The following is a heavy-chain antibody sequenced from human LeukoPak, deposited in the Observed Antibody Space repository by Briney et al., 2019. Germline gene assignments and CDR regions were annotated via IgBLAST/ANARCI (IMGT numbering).Heavy chain of an antibody. CDR3: ARGSGVSRAYYYYYYYMDV. J-gene: IGHJ6*03. V-gene: IGHV1-69*04. Sequence: SVKVSCKASGGTFSSYAISWVRQAPGQGLEWMGRIIPILGIANYAQKFQGRVTITADESTSTAYMELSSLRSEDTAVYYCARGSGVSRAYYYYYYYMDVWGKGTTVTVSS. CDR1: GGTFSSYA. CDR2: IIPILGIA.